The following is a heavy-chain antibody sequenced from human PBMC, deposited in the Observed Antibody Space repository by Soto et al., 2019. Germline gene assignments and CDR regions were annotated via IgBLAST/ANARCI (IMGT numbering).Heavy chain of an antibody. Sequence: ASVKVSCKASGGTFSRYSITWVRQAPGHGLEWIGRIIPIFGIASYAQKFQGRVTITADESTSTAYMELSSLRSEDTAVYYCARGCSGGSCYDYWGQGTLVTVSS. J-gene: IGHJ4*02. D-gene: IGHD2-15*01. V-gene: IGHV1-69*13. CDR3: ARGCSGGSCYDY. CDR2: IIPIFGIA. CDR1: GGTFSRYS.